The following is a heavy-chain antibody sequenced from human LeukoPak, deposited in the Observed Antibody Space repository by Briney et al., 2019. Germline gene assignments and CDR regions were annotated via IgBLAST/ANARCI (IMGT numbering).Heavy chain of an antibody. J-gene: IGHJ3*02. CDR1: GGXISSYY. D-gene: IGHD3-22*01. V-gene: IGHV4-4*07. CDR2: IYTSGST. Sequence: LXXTXXXSGGXISSYYWSWIRQPAGKGLEWIGRIYTSGSTNYNPSLKSRVTMSVDTSKNQFSLKLSSVTAADTAVYYCARDQVYYDSSGDAFDIWGQGTMVTVSS. CDR3: ARDQVYYDSSGDAFDI.